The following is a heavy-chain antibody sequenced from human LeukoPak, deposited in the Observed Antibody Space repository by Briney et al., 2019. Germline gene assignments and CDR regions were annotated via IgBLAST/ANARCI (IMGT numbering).Heavy chain of an antibody. CDR3: AKDGAQYSSGPECDP. V-gene: IGHV3-23*01. CDR1: GLHFSGTA. Sequence: PGGSLRLSYAASGLHFSGTAMSWVRQAPGKGLEWVSAISHDGMNAYYADSVKGRFTIYRDNSKKTVSLEMSSLTAADTGVYYCAKDGAQYSSGPECDPRGQGALVTVSP. CDR2: ISHDGMNA. D-gene: IGHD6-19*01. J-gene: IGHJ5*02.